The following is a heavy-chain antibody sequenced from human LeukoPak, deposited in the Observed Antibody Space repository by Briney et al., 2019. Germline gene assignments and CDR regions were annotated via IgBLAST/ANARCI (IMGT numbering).Heavy chain of an antibody. V-gene: IGHV3-30*04. CDR1: GFTFSSYA. CDR3: ARARYYGSGSLGYYYHMDV. D-gene: IGHD3-10*01. J-gene: IGHJ6*03. CDR2: ISYDGSNK. Sequence: GRSLRLSCAASGFTFSSYAMHWVRQAPGKGLEWVAVISYDGSNKYYADSVKGRFTISRDNSKNTLYLQMNSLRAEDTAVYYCARARYYGSGSLGYYYHMDVWGKGTTVTVSS.